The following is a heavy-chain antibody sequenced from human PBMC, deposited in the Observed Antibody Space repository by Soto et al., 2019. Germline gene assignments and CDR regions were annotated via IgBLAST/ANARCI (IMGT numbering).Heavy chain of an antibody. Sequence: GGSLRLSCAASGFTFSSYWMSWVRQAPGKGLEWVANIKQDGSEKYYVDSVKGRFTISRDNAKNSLYLQMNSLRAEDTAVYYCARERITMVRGVINSNDAFDIWGQGTMVT. J-gene: IGHJ3*02. V-gene: IGHV3-7*01. D-gene: IGHD3-10*01. CDR3: ARERITMVRGVINSNDAFDI. CDR2: IKQDGSEK. CDR1: GFTFSSYW.